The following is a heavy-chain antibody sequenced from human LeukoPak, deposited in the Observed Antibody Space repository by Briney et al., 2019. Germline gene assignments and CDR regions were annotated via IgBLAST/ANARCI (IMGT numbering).Heavy chain of an antibody. CDR1: GFTFSSYW. CDR2: IKEDGSEK. Sequence: GGSLRLSCAASGFTFSSYWMTWVRQAPGTGLELVADIKEDGSEKYYVDSVKGRFTISRDNAKNSLYLQMNSLRAEDTAVYYCVYGGSYYVAWGQGTLVTVSS. V-gene: IGHV3-7*01. CDR3: VYGGSYYVA. D-gene: IGHD1-26*01. J-gene: IGHJ5*02.